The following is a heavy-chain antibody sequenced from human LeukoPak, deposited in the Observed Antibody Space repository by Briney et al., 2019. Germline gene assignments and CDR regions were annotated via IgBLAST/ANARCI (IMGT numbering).Heavy chain of an antibody. CDR2: MSWNGDNI. D-gene: IGHD3-16*01. CDR1: GFTFDDYA. Sequence: PGRSLRLSCVASGFTFDDYAMHWVRQAPGKGLEWVSAMSWNGDNIAYADSVKGRFTISRDNAKNSLYLQMNSLRPEDTALYYCAKDGSSHSNMLTAHDYWGQGTLVTVSS. J-gene: IGHJ4*02. CDR3: AKDGSSHSNMLTAHDY. V-gene: IGHV3-9*01.